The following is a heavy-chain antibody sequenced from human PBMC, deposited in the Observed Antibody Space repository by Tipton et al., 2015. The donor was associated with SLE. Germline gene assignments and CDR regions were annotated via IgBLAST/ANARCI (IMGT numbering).Heavy chain of an antibody. Sequence: GLVKPSETLSVTCTVSGDSIRSRSFYWDWMRQTPGKGLEWIGNIHYTGDTYYNPSLRGRVTISVDTSRNHFSLKLTSVTAADTAVYYCARDPKYWGQGTLVIVSS. V-gene: IGHV4-39*07. CDR2: IHYTGDT. CDR1: GDSIRSRSFY. J-gene: IGHJ4*02. CDR3: ARDPKY.